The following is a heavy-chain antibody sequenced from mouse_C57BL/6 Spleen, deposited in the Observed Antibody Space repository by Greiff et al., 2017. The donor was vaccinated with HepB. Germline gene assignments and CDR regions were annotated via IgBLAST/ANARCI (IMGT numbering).Heavy chain of an antibody. CDR1: GYTFTDYY. J-gene: IGHJ2*01. CDR2: INPNNGGT. CDR3: ARDQPSGYPFFDY. V-gene: IGHV1-26*01. Sequence: VQLQQSGPELVKPGASVKISCKASGYTFTDYYMNWVKQSHGKSLEWIGDINPNNGGTSYNQKFKGKATLTVDKSSSTAYMELRSLTSEDSAVYYCARDQPSGYPFFDYWGQGTTLTVSS. D-gene: IGHD3-2*02.